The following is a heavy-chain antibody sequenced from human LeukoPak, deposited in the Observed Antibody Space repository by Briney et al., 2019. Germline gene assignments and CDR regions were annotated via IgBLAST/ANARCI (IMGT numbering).Heavy chain of an antibody. CDR1: GFSFSSYW. D-gene: IGHD1-26*01. Sequence: GGSLTLSCAASGFSFSSYWMSWGRHAPRKGMGWVANVKKDGSEKYYVDSVKDRRTISRANTKNSLYLQKNSPRAEEAAVYYCARTEGIVGAFDYWGQGTLVTVSS. J-gene: IGHJ4*02. CDR3: ARTEGIVGAFDY. CDR2: VKKDGSEK. V-gene: IGHV3-7*01.